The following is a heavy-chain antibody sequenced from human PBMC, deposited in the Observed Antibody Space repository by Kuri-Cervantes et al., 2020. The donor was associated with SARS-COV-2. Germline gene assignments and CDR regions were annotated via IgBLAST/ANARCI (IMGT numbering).Heavy chain of an antibody. CDR3: ANTPLVDAFDI. J-gene: IGHJ3*02. Sequence: LKISCAASGFTFSTYSMTWVRQAPGKGLEWVSSISSSSSQRYYVDSVKGRFTISRDNAKNSLYLQMNSLRAEDTAVYYCANTPLVDAFDIWGQGTMVTVSS. CDR2: ISSSSSQR. V-gene: IGHV3-21*04. D-gene: IGHD2-8*02. CDR1: GFTFSTYS.